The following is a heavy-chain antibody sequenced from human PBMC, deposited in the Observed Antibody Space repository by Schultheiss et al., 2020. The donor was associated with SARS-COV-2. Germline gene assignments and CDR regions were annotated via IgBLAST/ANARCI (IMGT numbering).Heavy chain of an antibody. D-gene: IGHD6-6*01. J-gene: IGHJ4*02. Sequence: SETLSLTCAVYGGSFSGYYWSWIRQPPGKGLEWIGEINHSGSTNYNPSLKSRVTISVDTSKNQFSLKLSSVTAADTAVYYCARGAPDAGSSSGMLDYWGQGTLVTVSS. CDR2: INHSGST. CDR3: ARGAPDAGSSSGMLDY. CDR1: GGSFSGYY. V-gene: IGHV4-34*01.